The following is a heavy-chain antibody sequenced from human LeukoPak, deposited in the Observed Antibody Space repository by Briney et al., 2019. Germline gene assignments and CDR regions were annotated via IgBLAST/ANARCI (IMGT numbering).Heavy chain of an antibody. CDR1: GGTFSSYA. D-gene: IGHD4-17*01. CDR3: ARDVHGDYGSGWFDP. Sequence: GASVEVSCKASGGTFSSYAISWVRQAPGQGLEWMGGIIPIFGTANYAQKFQGRVTITKDESTRTVYLELTSLTSDDTAVYYCARDVHGDYGSGWFDPWGQGTLVSVSS. CDR2: IIPIFGTA. V-gene: IGHV1-69*05. J-gene: IGHJ5*02.